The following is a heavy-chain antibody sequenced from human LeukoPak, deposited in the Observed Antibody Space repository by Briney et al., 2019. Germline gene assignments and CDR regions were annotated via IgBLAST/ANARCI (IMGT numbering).Heavy chain of an antibody. CDR2: IWNDGSNK. J-gene: IGHJ1*01. CDR3: AKDHGCSSTSCELFQH. CDR1: GFTFSSYG. D-gene: IGHD2-2*01. Sequence: GRSLRHSCAASGFTFSSYGMHWVRQAPGKGLAWVAVIWNDGSNKYYADSVKGRFTISRDNSKNTLYLQMNSLRAEDTAVYYCAKDHGCSSTSCELFQHWGQGTLLTSSS. V-gene: IGHV3-33*06.